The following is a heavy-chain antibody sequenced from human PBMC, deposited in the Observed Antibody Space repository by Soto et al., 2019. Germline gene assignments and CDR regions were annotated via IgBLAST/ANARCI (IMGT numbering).Heavy chain of an antibody. CDR2: IYYSGST. Sequence: SETLSLTCTVSGGSISSYYWSWIRQPPGKGLEWIGYIYYSGSTNYNPSLKSRVTISVDTSKNQFSLKLSSVTAADTAVYYCARTDCTNGVCYFDPWGQGTLVTVSS. V-gene: IGHV4-59*01. CDR1: GGSISSYY. D-gene: IGHD2-8*01. CDR3: ARTDCTNGVCYFDP. J-gene: IGHJ5*02.